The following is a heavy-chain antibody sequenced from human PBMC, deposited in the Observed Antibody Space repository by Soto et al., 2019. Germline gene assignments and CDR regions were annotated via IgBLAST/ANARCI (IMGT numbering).Heavy chain of an antibody. CDR2: IKQDGSEN. CDR1: GFTFSSYW. V-gene: IGHV3-7*03. CDR3: VRDFEGRYGYGPFDY. J-gene: IGHJ4*02. D-gene: IGHD5-18*01. Sequence: GGSLRLSCAASGFTFSSYWMSWVRQAPGKGLEWVANIKQDGSENYYVDSVRGRFTISRDNAKNSLYLQMNSLRAEDTAVYYCVRDFEGRYGYGPFDYWGQGXLVTVSS.